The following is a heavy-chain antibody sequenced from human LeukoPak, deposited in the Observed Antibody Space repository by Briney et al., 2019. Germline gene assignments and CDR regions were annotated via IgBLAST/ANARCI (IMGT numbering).Heavy chain of an antibody. D-gene: IGHD6-19*01. J-gene: IGHJ5*02. CDR1: GGSISSSSYY. CDR3: ARAPSGWTVWFDP. Sequence: SETLSLTCTVSGGSISSSSYYWGWIRQPPGKGLEWIGSIYYSGSTYYNPSLKSRVTISVDTSKNQFSLKLSSVTAADTAVYYCARAPSGWTVWFDPWGQGTLVTVSS. V-gene: IGHV4-39*07. CDR2: IYYSGST.